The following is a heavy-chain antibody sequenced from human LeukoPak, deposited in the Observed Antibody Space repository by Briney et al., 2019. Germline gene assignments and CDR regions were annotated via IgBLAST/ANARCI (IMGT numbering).Heavy chain of an antibody. Sequence: GESLKISCKGFGYSFTSNWIGWVRQMPGKGLEWMGIIYPGDSDTRYCPSFQGQVTISADKSISTAYLQWSSLKASDTAMYYCARRGYYYDSSGRIGYAFDIWGQGTMVTVSS. CDR2: IYPGDSDT. V-gene: IGHV5-51*01. J-gene: IGHJ3*02. D-gene: IGHD3-22*01. CDR3: ARRGYYYDSSGRIGYAFDI. CDR1: GYSFTSNW.